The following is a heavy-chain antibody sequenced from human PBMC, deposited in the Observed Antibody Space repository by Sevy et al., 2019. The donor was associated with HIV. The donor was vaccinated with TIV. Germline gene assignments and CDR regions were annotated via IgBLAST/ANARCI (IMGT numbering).Heavy chain of an antibody. V-gene: IGHV1-2*02. CDR2: INPKSGAT. D-gene: IGHD3-3*01. CDR3: ARESYDFWTGPVDYDYGMDV. Sequence: ASVKVSCKASGYTFTDTGYYVHWVRQAPGQGLEWMGWINPKSGATNYAQKFQARVTMTRDTSVSTANMELSRLRSDDSAVYYCARESYDFWTGPVDYDYGMDVWGQGTTVTVSS. J-gene: IGHJ6*02. CDR1: GYTFTDTGYY.